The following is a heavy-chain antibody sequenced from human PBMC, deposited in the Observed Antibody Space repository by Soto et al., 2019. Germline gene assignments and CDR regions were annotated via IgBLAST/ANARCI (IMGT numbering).Heavy chain of an antibody. Sequence: QITLKESGPTLVKPTQTLTLTCTFSGFSLSTSGVGVAWVRQPPGQALEWLAFIFWNDEKHYRPSLKSRVTIIKDTSKNQVVLTMTNVDPMDTGTYYCARRDGYNSYHFESSGQGALVTVSS. CDR3: ARRDGYNSYHFES. CDR2: IFWNDEK. J-gene: IGHJ4*02. CDR1: GFSLSTSGVG. V-gene: IGHV2-5*01. D-gene: IGHD1-1*01.